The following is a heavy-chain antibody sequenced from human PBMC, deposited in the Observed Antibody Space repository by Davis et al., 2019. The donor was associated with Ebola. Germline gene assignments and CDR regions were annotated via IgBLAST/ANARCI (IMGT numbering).Heavy chain of an antibody. Sequence: GESLKISCTASGFTFSNPWMIWVRQAPGKGLEWVANIKGDGSDKNYADYLKGRFTISRDNAKNSVFLQINSLRVDDTAVYYCAKEDWGPDNWGQGTLVTVSA. CDR2: IKGDGSDK. CDR3: AKEDWGPDN. D-gene: IGHD7-27*01. V-gene: IGHV3-7*03. J-gene: IGHJ4*02. CDR1: GFTFSNPW.